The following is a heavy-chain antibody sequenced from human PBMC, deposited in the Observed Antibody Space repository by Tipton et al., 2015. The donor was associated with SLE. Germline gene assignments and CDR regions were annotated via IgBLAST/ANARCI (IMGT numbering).Heavy chain of an antibody. CDR1: GGSISSHY. CDR2: IYYSGTT. J-gene: IGHJ4*02. D-gene: IGHD2-8*02. V-gene: IGHV4-59*11. Sequence: TLSLTCTVSGGSISSHYCSWIRQPPGKGLEWIGSIYYSGTTYYHPSLKSRVTISVDTSKNQFSLKLSSVTAADTAVYYCAGDVADSDSTGIPGDFWGQGTLVTVSS. CDR3: AGDVADSDSTGIPGDF.